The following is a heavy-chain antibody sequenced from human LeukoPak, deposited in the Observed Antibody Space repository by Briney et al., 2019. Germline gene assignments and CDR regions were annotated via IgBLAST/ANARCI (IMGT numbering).Heavy chain of an antibody. J-gene: IGHJ3*02. CDR2: IYTSGST. CDR1: GGSISSGSYY. V-gene: IGHV4-61*02. CDR3: ARESREIDAFDI. Sequence: SETLSLTCTVSGGSISSGSYYRSWIRQPAGKGLEWIGRIYTSGSTNYNPSLESRVTISVDTSKNQFSLKLSSVTAADTAVYYCARESREIDAFDIWGQGTMVTVSS. D-gene: IGHD5-24*01.